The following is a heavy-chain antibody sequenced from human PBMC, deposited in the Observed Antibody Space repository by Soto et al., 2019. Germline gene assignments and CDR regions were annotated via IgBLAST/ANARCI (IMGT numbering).Heavy chain of an antibody. CDR3: AGSVGGGFDY. Sequence: EVQLVESGGGLVQPGGSLRLSCAASGFTVSSNYMSWVRQAPGKGLEWVSVVYIGGNTYYAESVEDRFTISRDNFQTMLYLKMTSLRAEATAVYYCAGSVGGGFDYWGQGTLVTVSS. D-gene: IGHD3-16*01. CDR2: VYIGGNT. CDR1: GFTVSSNY. V-gene: IGHV3-66*01. J-gene: IGHJ4*02.